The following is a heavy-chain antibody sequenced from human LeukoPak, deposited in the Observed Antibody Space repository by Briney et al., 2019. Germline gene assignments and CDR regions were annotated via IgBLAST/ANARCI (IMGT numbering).Heavy chain of an antibody. V-gene: IGHV4-30-4*01. Sequence: SQTLSLTCSVSGDSISSDDYFWRWIRQPPGKGLERIGYILYRGTAYYHPSLKSRVIISVDTSRNEFSLELTSVTAADTAVYYCARFRRGIYYFYRWGQGTLVTVSS. CDR1: GDSISSDDYF. J-gene: IGHJ4*02. CDR3: ARFRRGIYYFYR. D-gene: IGHD2-8*02. CDR2: ILYRGTA.